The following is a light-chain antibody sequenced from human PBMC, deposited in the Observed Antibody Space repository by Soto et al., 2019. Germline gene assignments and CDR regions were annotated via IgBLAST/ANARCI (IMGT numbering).Light chain of an antibody. CDR2: DSS. V-gene: IGKV3-15*01. CDR3: HHYHNGPMT. Sequence: EIVMTLTPPKRSVYRGNGDPVCCRASESGSSHLAWYQQKPGQAPRLLIYDSSTRATGIPARFSGSESGTEFTLTVCSLQSVDFAVYYCHHYHNGPMTYGQGTRLEIK. CDR1: ESGSSH. J-gene: IGKJ5*01.